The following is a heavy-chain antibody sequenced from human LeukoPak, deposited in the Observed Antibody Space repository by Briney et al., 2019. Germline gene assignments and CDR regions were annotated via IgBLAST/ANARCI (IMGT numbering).Heavy chain of an antibody. D-gene: IGHD2-2*01. CDR3: ARVGGVCSSTSCQGTWFDY. J-gene: IGHJ4*02. CDR2: IYYSGST. Sequence: SETLSLTCTVSGGSLSSYYWSWIRQPPGKGLEWIGYIYYSGSTNYNPSLKSRVTISVDTSKNQFSLKLSSVTAADTAVYYCARVGGVCSSTSCQGTWFDYWGQGTLVTVSS. V-gene: IGHV4-59*01. CDR1: GGSLSSYY.